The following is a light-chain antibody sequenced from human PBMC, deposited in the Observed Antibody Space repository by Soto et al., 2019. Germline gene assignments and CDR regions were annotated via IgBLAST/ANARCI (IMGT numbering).Light chain of an antibody. V-gene: IGKV1-5*03. CDR3: KQYVTAFRS. CDR1: QSISSW. J-gene: IGKJ1*01. Sequence: DIQITQSPSTIHGPAAPRASTTCTASQSISSWLAWYQQKPGTAPKLLIYKASSLQSGVPSRFSGSGSGTEFTLTISSLQTDDFATYYCKQYVTAFRSFGQGTKVDIK. CDR2: KAS.